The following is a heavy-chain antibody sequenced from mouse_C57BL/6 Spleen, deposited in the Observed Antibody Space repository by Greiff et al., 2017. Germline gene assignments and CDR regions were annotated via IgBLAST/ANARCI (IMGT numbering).Heavy chain of an antibody. CDR3: ARRYYCYYYAMDY. V-gene: IGHV1-26*01. CDR1: GYTFTDYY. J-gene: IGHJ4*01. D-gene: IGHD2-12*01. Sequence: VQLQQSGPELVKPGASVKISCKASGYTFTDYYMNWVKQSHGKSLEWIGDINPNNGGTSYNQKFKGKATLTVDKSSSTAYMELRSLASEDSAVYYCARRYYCYYYAMDYWGQGTSVTVSP. CDR2: INPNNGGT.